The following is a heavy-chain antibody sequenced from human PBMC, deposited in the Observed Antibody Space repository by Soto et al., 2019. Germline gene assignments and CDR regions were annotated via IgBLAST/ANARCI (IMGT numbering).Heavy chain of an antibody. D-gene: IGHD2-21*01. J-gene: IGHJ1*01. CDR1: GYTLNELS. CDR2: FDREDGEI. V-gene: IGHV1-24*01. CDR3: ATRTLLMYFHH. Sequence: ASVKVSCKVSGYTLNELSIHWVRQAPGKGLEWMGGFDREDGEIISAQKFQDRVTLTEDTSTDTVYMELSMLTSGDTAVYYCATRTLLMYFHHWGQGTPVTVS.